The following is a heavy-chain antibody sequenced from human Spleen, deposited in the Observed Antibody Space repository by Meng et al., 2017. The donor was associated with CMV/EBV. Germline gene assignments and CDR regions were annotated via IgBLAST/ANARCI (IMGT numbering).Heavy chain of an antibody. CDR3: AGVYDYVLGSYRLSYGMDV. D-gene: IGHD3-16*02. V-gene: IGHV4-59*01. CDR1: GGYISSYY. Sequence: SETLSLTCTVPGGYISSYYWSWIRQPPGKGLEWIGYIYYSGSTNYNPSLKSRVTTSVDTSKNQFSLKLSSVTAADTDVYYCAGVYDYVLGSYRLSYGMDVWGQGTTVTVSS. J-gene: IGHJ6*02. CDR2: IYYSGST.